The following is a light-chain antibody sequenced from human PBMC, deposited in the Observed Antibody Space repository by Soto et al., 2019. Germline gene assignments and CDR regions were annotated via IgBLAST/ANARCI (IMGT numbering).Light chain of an antibody. V-gene: IGKV3-20*01. Sequence: EIVLTQSPGTLSLSPGERATLSCRASQSVSSSYLAWYQQKPGQAPRLLIYGASSMATGIPDRFSGSGSGTDFTLTISRLEPEDFAVYYCQQGSTFGQGTKLEIK. CDR1: QSVSSSY. CDR3: QQGST. J-gene: IGKJ2*01. CDR2: GAS.